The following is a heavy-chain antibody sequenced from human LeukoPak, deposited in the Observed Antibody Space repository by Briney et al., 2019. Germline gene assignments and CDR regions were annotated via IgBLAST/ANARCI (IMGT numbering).Heavy chain of an antibody. CDR1: GFTFSSYA. CDR3: TRERYCSGASCYSDNTYFDS. Sequence: GSLRLSCAASGFTFSSYAMHWVRQAPGKGLECVSFIRNDGGYTFYAGSVRGRFTISRDNSKNTLYMQMNNLRVEDTAVYYCTRERYCSGASCYSDNTYFDSWGQGTLVTVSS. CDR2: IRNDGGYT. D-gene: IGHD2-2*01. J-gene: IGHJ4*02. V-gene: IGHV3-30*04.